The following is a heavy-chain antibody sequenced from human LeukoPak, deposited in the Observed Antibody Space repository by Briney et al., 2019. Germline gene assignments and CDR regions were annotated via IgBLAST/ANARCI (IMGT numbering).Heavy chain of an antibody. V-gene: IGHV3-7*01. J-gene: IGHJ4*02. CDR3: ATDPAPYCTSSTCDFDY. Sequence: GGSLRLACAASGFTFSSYWMSWVRQAPGKGLEWLANRKRDGSEKYYVDSVKGRFTISRDNVKNSLYLQMNNLGAEDTAIYYCATDPAPYCTSSTCDFDYWGQGTLVTVPS. CDR1: GFTFSSYW. CDR2: RKRDGSEK. D-gene: IGHD2-2*01.